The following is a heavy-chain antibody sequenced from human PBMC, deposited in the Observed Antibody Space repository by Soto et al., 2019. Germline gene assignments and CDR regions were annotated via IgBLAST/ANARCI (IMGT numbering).Heavy chain of an antibody. CDR3: AKDGGGVLGELSYYFDY. J-gene: IGHJ4*02. CDR1: GFTFDDYA. V-gene: IGHV3-9*01. D-gene: IGHD3-16*02. CDR2: ISWNSGSI. Sequence: GGSLRLSCAASGFTFDDYAMHWVRQAPGKGLEWVSGISWNSGSIGYADSVKGRFTISRDNAKNSLYLQMNSLRAEDTALYYCAKDGGGVLGELSYYFDYWGQGTLVTVSS.